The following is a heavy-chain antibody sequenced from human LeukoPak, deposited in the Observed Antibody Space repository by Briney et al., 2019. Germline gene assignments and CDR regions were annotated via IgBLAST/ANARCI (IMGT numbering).Heavy chain of an antibody. J-gene: IGHJ6*02. CDR1: GFTFSNYG. CDR2: IWYDGSNK. CDR3: ARENSYYNYVMDV. V-gene: IGHV3-33*01. D-gene: IGHD1/OR15-1a*01. Sequence: GGSLRLSCVASGFTFSNYGIHWVRQAPGKGMEWVAVIWYDGSNKYYADSVKGRFTISRDNSKNTLYLEMSGLRAEDTAVYFCARENSYYNYVMDVWGQGTAVTVSS.